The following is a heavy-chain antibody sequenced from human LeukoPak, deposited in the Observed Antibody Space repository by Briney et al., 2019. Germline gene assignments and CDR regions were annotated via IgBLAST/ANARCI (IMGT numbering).Heavy chain of an antibody. J-gene: IGHJ4*02. Sequence: SETLSLTCTVSGGSISSYYWSWIRQPPGKGLEWIGYIYYSGNTKYDPSLKSRVTISVDTSKNQFSLKLSSVTAADTAVYYCARQIAVAGTAPLDYWGQGTLVTVSS. CDR1: GGSISSYY. V-gene: IGHV4-59*08. CDR3: ARQIAVAGTAPLDY. D-gene: IGHD6-19*01. CDR2: IYYSGNT.